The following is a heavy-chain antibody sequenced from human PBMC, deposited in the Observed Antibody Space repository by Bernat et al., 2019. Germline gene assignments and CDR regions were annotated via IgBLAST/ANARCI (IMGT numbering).Heavy chain of an antibody. J-gene: IGHJ6*02. V-gene: IGHV4-61*02. CDR3: ARGAVVSLHSMDYYGMDV. CDR2: IYTSGST. CDR1: GGSISSGSYY. Sequence: QVQLQESGPGLVKSSQTLSLTCTVSGGSISSGSYYWSWIRQPAGKGLEWIGRIYTSGSTNYNPSLKSRVTMSVDTSKNQFSLKLSSVTAADTAVYYCARGAVVSLHSMDYYGMDVWGQGTTVTVSS. D-gene: IGHD2-21*01.